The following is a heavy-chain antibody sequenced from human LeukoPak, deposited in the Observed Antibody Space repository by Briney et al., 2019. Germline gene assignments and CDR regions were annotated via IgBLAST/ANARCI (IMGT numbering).Heavy chain of an antibody. J-gene: IGHJ3*02. D-gene: IGHD3-16*01. Sequence: GGSLRLSCAAPGFTSRTYGIHWVRQAPGKGLEWVAVIWYDGSNKYYEDSVKGRFTISRDNSKNTLYLQMNNLRAEDTAVYHCARDRLPPLGAFDIWGQGTMVTVSS. V-gene: IGHV3-33*01. CDR1: GFTSRTYG. CDR3: ARDRLPPLGAFDI. CDR2: IWYDGSNK.